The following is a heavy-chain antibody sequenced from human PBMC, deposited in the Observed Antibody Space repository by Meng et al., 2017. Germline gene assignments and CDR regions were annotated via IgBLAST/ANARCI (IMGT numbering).Heavy chain of an antibody. V-gene: IGHV3-23*01. D-gene: IGHD2-15*01. J-gene: IGHJ4*01. CDR1: GFTFSSYA. CDR3: AKGLVPPCRGANCYHFDS. CDR2: ISGGGTTT. Sequence: GGSLRLSCVASGFTFSSYAMNWVRQAPGKGLEWVSGISGGGTTTYYADSMTGRFTISRDNSKNTLYLQVNSLRVEDTAIYFCAKGLVPPCRGANCYHFDSWGRGTLVTFSS.